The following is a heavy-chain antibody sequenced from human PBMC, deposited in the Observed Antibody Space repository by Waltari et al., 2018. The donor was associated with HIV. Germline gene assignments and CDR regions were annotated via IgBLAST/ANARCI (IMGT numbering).Heavy chain of an antibody. CDR2: VWYDGKNK. J-gene: IGHJ4*02. V-gene: IGHV3-33*01. CDR1: ASPFSSSG. CDR3: ARTPYDTSGYCFDY. D-gene: IGHD3-22*01. Sequence: QVQLVESGGGVVQPGRYLRLSCAAAASPFSSSGSHWFRQAPGKGLEWLAVVWYDGKNKYYADSVKGRFTVSRDNSKNTLFLQMNSLRVDDTAVYYCARTPYDTSGYCFDYWGQGTLVTVSS.